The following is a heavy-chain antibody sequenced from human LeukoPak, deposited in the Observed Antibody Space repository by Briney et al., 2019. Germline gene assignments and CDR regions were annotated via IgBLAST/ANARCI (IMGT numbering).Heavy chain of an antibody. Sequence: SETLSLTCTVSGGSISSYYWSWIRQPPGKGLEWIGYIYYSGSTNYNPSLKSRVTISVDTSKNQFSLKLSSVTAADTAVYYCARGGGLSGSSGYNYPYDYWGQGTLVTVSS. J-gene: IGHJ4*02. CDR1: GGSISSYY. V-gene: IGHV4-59*01. D-gene: IGHD3-22*01. CDR3: ARGGGLSGSSGYNYPYDY. CDR2: IYYSGST.